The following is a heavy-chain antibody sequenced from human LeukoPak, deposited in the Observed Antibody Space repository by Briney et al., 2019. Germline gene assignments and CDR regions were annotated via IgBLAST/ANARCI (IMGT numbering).Heavy chain of an antibody. J-gene: IGHJ5*02. D-gene: IGHD2-21*01. CDR2: VYSRGST. CDR1: GGSISSATYY. CDR3: ARDRGFGDPIQHVVDWFDP. Sequence: PSETLSLTCTVSGGSISSATYYWSWIRQPAGKGLEWIGRVYSRGSTNYNPSLKSRVTISVDTSKSQFSLKLSSVTAADTAVYYCARDRGFGDPIQHVVDWFDPWGQGTLVTVSS. V-gene: IGHV4-61*02.